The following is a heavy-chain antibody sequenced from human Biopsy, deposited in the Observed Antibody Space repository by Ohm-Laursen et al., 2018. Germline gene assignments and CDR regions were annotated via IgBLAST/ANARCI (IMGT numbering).Heavy chain of an antibody. CDR2: IYYSGST. CDR3: AAYYYDSSGYFYAFHY. D-gene: IGHD3-22*01. CDR1: GGSMTGYE. J-gene: IGHJ4*02. Sequence: SETLSLTCSVSGGSMTGYEWSWIRLAPGKGLEWIGYIYYSGSTKYNPSLKSRVIISADTSKNQFSLKLSSVTAADTAMYYCAAYYYDSSGYFYAFHYWGQGTLVTVSS. V-gene: IGHV4-59*08.